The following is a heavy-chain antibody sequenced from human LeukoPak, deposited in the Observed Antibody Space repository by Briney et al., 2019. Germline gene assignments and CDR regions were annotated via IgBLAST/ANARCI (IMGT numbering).Heavy chain of an antibody. CDR1: GGSISRYY. Sequence: KPSETLSLTCTVSGGSISRYYWSWIRQPPGKGLEWIGYIYYSGSTNYNPSLKSRVTMSVDTSKKQFSLKLNSVTAADTAVYYCAGLQYTSGWSPIGYWGQGTLVTVSS. V-gene: IGHV4-59*08. CDR2: IYYSGST. D-gene: IGHD6-19*01. CDR3: AGLQYTSGWSPIGY. J-gene: IGHJ4*02.